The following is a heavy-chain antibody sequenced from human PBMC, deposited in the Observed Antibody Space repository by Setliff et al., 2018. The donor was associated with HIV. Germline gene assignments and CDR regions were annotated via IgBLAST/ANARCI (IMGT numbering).Heavy chain of an antibody. CDR3: ARAPRSPLRWRDNLLSSSSFFMDV. V-gene: IGHV5-51*01. CDR2: IYPGDSDT. Sequence: RGESLKISCEASGYIFTDYWIGWVRQMPGKGLEWMGIIYPGDSDTRYSPSFQGQVTFSADKSISAVYLQWDSLKASDSAIYYCARAPRSPLRWRDNLLSSSSFFMDVWGKGTTVTVS. J-gene: IGHJ6*03. CDR1: GYIFTDYW. D-gene: IGHD2-21*01.